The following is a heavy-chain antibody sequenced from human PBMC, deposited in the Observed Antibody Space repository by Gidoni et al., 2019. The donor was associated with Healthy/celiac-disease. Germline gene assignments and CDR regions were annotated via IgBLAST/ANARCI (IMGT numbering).Heavy chain of an antibody. D-gene: IGHD5-12*01. Sequence: QVHLQESGPGLVKPSETLSLTCPVSGGSISSYYWSWIRQPPGKGLEWIGYIYYSGSTNYNPSLKSRVTISVDTSKNQFSLKLSSVTAADTAVYYCARHAYSGYDVFDYWGQGTLVTVSS. J-gene: IGHJ4*02. CDR2: IYYSGST. CDR3: ARHAYSGYDVFDY. V-gene: IGHV4-59*08. CDR1: GGSISSYY.